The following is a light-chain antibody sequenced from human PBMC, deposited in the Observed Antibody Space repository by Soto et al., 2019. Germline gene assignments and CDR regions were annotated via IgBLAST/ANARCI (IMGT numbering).Light chain of an antibody. CDR1: QSVSYY. Sequence: EIVLTQSPGTLSLSPGERATLSCRASQSVSYYLAWYQQKPGQAPRLLIYGASSRATGIPDKFSGSGSGTDFTLTIDGLEPEDFAVYYCQQYGSSPWTFGQGTKVDIK. J-gene: IGKJ1*01. V-gene: IGKV3-20*01. CDR2: GAS. CDR3: QQYGSSPWT.